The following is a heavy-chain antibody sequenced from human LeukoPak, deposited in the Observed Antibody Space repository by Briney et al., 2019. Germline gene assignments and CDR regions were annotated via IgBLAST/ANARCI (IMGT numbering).Heavy chain of an antibody. Sequence: VASVKVSCKASGGTFSSYAISWVRQAPGQGLEWMGGIIPIFGTANYAQKFQGRVTITADESTSTAYMELSSLRSEDTAVYYCAREPGYIAAAGNAFDIWGQGTMVTVSS. J-gene: IGHJ3*02. D-gene: IGHD6-13*01. CDR2: IIPIFGTA. V-gene: IGHV1-69*13. CDR3: AREPGYIAAAGNAFDI. CDR1: GGTFSSYA.